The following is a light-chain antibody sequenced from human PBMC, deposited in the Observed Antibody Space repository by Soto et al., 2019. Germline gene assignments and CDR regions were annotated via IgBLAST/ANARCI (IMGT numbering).Light chain of an antibody. Sequence: EIVLTQSPGTLSLSPGERATLSCRASQSVSSSYLAWYQPKPGQAPRLLIYGASSRATGIPDRFSGSGSGTDFTLTISRLEPEDFAVYYCQQYGSSPLTFGGGTKV. V-gene: IGKV3-20*01. CDR1: QSVSSSY. CDR2: GAS. J-gene: IGKJ4*01. CDR3: QQYGSSPLT.